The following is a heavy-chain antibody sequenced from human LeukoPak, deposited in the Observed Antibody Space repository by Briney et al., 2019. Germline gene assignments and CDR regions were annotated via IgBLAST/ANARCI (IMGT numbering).Heavy chain of an antibody. CDR3: ASHQAPYYFDY. V-gene: IGHV4-59*01. J-gene: IGHJ4*02. CDR2: IYYSGST. CDR1: GGSISSYY. Sequence: SETLSLTCTVSGGSISSYYWSWIRQPPGKGLEWIGYIYYSGSTNYNPSLKSRVTISVDTSKNLFSLKLSSVTAADTAVYYCASHQAPYYFDYWGQGTLVTVSS.